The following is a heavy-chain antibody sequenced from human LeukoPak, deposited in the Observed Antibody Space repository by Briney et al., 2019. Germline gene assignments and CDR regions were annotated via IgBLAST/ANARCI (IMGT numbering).Heavy chain of an antibody. CDR2: IIPIFGTA. CDR3: ARDPTIRLGELSLAPD. V-gene: IGHV1-69*13. Sequence: SVKVSCKASGGTFSSYAISWVRQAPGQGLEWMGGIIPIFGTANYAQKFQGRVTITADESTSTAYMELSSLRSEDTAVYYCARDPTIRLGELSLAPDWGQGTLVTVSS. D-gene: IGHD3-16*02. J-gene: IGHJ4*02. CDR1: GGTFSSYA.